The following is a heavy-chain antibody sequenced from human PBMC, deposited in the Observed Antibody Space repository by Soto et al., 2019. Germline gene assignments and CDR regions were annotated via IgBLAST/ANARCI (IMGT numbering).Heavy chain of an antibody. V-gene: IGHV3-21*01. J-gene: IGHJ4*02. CDR1: GFTFSSYS. D-gene: IGHD2-2*01. Sequence: GGSLRLSCAASGFTFSSYSMNWVRQAPGKGLEWVSSISSSSSYIYYADSVKGRFTISRDNAKNSLYLQMNSLRAEDTAVYYCARDRVVVVPAAMAYFDYWGQGTLVTVSS. CDR3: ARDRVVVVPAAMAYFDY. CDR2: ISSSSSYI.